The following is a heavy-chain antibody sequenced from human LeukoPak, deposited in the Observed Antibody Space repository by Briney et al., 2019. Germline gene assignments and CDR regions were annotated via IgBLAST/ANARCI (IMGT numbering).Heavy chain of an antibody. J-gene: IGHJ4*02. D-gene: IGHD6-13*01. Sequence: AAVKVSCKASGYTFTSYGISCVRQAPGQGLEWMGWISAYNGNTNYAQKLQGRVTMTTDTSTSTAYMELRSLRSDDTAVYYCARADCAAGSVDYWGQGTLVTVSS. CDR3: ARADCAAGSVDY. CDR2: ISAYNGNT. CDR1: GYTFTSYG. V-gene: IGHV1-18*01.